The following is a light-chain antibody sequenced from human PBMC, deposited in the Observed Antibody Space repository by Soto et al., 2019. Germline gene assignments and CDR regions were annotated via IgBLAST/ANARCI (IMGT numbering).Light chain of an antibody. Sequence: QSLLTEPACVSVSPGQSITISCTGTSSYVGAYNFVSWHQQHPGKAPKLMIYNVYDRPSGISYRFSGSKSGNTASLTISGLQGEDEADYYCSAYTVSRTYVFGTGTKVTVL. CDR3: SAYTVSRTYV. CDR2: NVY. V-gene: IGLV2-14*03. CDR1: SSYVGAYNF. J-gene: IGLJ1*01.